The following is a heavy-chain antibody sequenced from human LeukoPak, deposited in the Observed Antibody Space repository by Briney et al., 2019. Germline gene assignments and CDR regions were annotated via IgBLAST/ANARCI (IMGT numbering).Heavy chain of an antibody. CDR1: GGSISSSNW. V-gene: IGHV4-4*02. D-gene: IGHD2-21*02. CDR2: IYHRGST. CDR3: ARGPPYIVVVTAIGFFDH. J-gene: IGHJ4*02. Sequence: SETLSLTCAVSGGSISSSNWWSWVRQPPGKGLEWIGEIYHRGSTNYNPSLKSRVTISVDKSKNQFSLKLSSVTAADTAVYYCARGPPYIVVVTAIGFFDHWGQGTLVTVSS.